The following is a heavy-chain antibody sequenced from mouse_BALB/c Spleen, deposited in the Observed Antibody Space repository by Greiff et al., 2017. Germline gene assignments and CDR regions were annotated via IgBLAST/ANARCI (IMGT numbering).Heavy chain of an antibody. J-gene: IGHJ3*01. V-gene: IGHV1S137*01. D-gene: IGHD1-1*01. Sequence: QVQLKESGAELVRPGVSVKISCKGSGYTFTDYAMHWVKQSHAKSLEWIGVISTYYGDASYNQKFKGKATMTVDKSSSTAYMELARLTSEDSAIYYCASLSYDWFAYWGQGTLVTVSA. CDR2: ISTYYGDA. CDR1: GYTFTDYA. CDR3: ASLSYDWFAY.